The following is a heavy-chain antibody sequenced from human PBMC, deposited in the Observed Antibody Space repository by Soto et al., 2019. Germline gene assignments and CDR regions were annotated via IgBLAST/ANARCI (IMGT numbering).Heavy chain of an antibody. CDR2: IGTSVKSI. D-gene: IGHD4-4*01. J-gene: IGHJ6*02. CDR3: ATDVALYSGNSYYGLDV. CDR1: GFTFSSYE. Sequence: EVQLVESGGGLVQAGGSLRLFCAVSGFTFSSYEMNWVLQAPCKGLACVSYIGTSVKSISYADTVRGRFTISRDNATNAVYMPLNGIRADDKAVYFCATDVALYSGNSYYGLDVWVRWPTLTVSS. V-gene: IGHV3-48*03.